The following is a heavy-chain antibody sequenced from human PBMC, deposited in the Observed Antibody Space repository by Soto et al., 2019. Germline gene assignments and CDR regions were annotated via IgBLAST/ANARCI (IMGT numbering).Heavy chain of an antibody. V-gene: IGHV4-31*03. CDR1: GGSISSGGYY. D-gene: IGHD1-1*01. CDR2: IYYSGST. CDR3: ARDHWNYYYYGMDV. J-gene: IGHJ6*02. Sequence: NPSETLSLTCTVSGGSISSGGYYWSWIRQHPGKGLEWIGYIYYSGSTYYNPSLKSRVTISVDTSKNQFSLKLSSVTAADTAVYYCARDHWNYYYYGMDVWGQGTTVTVSS.